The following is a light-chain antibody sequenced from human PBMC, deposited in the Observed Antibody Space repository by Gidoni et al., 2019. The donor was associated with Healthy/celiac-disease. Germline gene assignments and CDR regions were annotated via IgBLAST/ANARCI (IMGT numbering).Light chain of an antibody. Sequence: EIVFTQSPATLSLSPGERATLSCRASQSVSSYLAWYQQKPGQAPRLLIYDASNRATGIPARFSGSWSGTDFTLTISSLEPEDFAVYYCQQRSNWPSWTFGQGTKVEIK. V-gene: IGKV3-11*01. CDR3: QQRSNWPSWT. J-gene: IGKJ1*01. CDR2: DAS. CDR1: QSVSSY.